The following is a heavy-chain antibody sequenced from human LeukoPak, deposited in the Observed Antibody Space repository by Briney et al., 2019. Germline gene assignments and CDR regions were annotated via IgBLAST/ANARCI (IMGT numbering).Heavy chain of an antibody. CDR2: IKPDGSAQ. J-gene: IGHJ4*02. Sequence: GGSLRLSCATSGFTFSSNWMSWVRHVPGRGLDWVANIKPDGSAQYYAASVKGRFTVSRDNAKNSVYLQMNSLRVEDTAVYYCARIVGGDIDYWGQGTLVTVSS. D-gene: IGHD5-12*01. V-gene: IGHV3-7*01. CDR1: GFTFSSNW. CDR3: ARIVGGDIDY.